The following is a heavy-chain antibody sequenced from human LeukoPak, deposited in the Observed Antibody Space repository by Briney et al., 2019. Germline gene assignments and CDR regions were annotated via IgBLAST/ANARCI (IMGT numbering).Heavy chain of an antibody. J-gene: IGHJ4*02. V-gene: IGHV4-39*01. CDR2: IYYSGST. D-gene: IGHD3-22*01. Sequence: PSETLSLTCTVSGGSISSSSYYWGWIRQPPGKGLEWIGSIYYSGSTYYNPSLKSRVTISVDTSKNQFSLELSSVTAADTAVYYCASLITYYYDSSGQKDYWGQGTLVTVSS. CDR3: ASLITYYYDSSGQKDY. CDR1: GGSISSSSYY.